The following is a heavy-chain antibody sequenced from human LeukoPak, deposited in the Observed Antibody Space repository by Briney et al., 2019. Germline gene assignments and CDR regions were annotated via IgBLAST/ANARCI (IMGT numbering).Heavy chain of an antibody. CDR3: AKARLSWHYYGSGRVNY. V-gene: IGHV3-30*02. Sequence: GGSLRLSCAASGFTFSSYGMHWARQAPGKGLEWVAFIRYADSVKGRFTISRDNSKNTLYLQMNSLRAEDTAVYYCAKARLSWHYYGSGRVNYWGQGTLVTVSS. CDR1: GFTFSSYG. J-gene: IGHJ4*02. CDR2: IRYA. D-gene: IGHD3-10*01.